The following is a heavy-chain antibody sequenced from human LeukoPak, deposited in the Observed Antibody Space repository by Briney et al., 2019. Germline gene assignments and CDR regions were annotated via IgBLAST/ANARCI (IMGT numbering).Heavy chain of an antibody. CDR3: ARGGLPVRFLEWTEYYYYGMDV. CDR1: GGSISSGGYY. Sequence: SQTLSLTCTVSGGSISSGGYYWSWIRQHPGKGLEWIGYIYYSGSTYYNPSLKSRVTISVDTSKNRFSLKLSSVTAADTAVYYCARGGLPVRFLEWTEYYYYGMDVWGQGTTVTVSS. V-gene: IGHV4-31*03. J-gene: IGHJ6*02. CDR2: IYYSGST. D-gene: IGHD3-3*01.